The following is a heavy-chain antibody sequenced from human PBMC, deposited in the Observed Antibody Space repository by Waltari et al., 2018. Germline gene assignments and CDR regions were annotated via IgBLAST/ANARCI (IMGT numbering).Heavy chain of an antibody. V-gene: IGHV3-53*01. Sequence: EVQLEESGGGLIQPGGSLRLSCAASGFTVSSNYMSWVRQAPGKGLEWVSVIDSGGSIYYADSVKGRFTSSRGNSKNTVYLQMNSLRVEDTAVYYCAREAPGYFDLWGRGTLVTVSS. CDR3: AREAPGYFDL. CDR1: GFTVSSNY. CDR2: IDSGGSI. J-gene: IGHJ2*01.